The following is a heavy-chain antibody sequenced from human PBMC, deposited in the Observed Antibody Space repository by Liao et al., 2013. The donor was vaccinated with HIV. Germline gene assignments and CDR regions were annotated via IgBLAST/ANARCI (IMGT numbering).Heavy chain of an antibody. CDR2: IYTTGTT. V-gene: IGHV4-4*07. CDR3: ARHRGWFDP. D-gene: IGHD1-14*01. Sequence: QVQLQESGPGLVKPSETLSLTCTVSAGSITSYYWSWIRQPAGKGLEWIGRIYTTGTTNYNPSLKSRVTMSVDTSKNQFFLQVNSVTAADTAVYYCARHRGWFDPWGQGTLVTVSS. J-gene: IGHJ5*02. CDR1: AGSITSYY.